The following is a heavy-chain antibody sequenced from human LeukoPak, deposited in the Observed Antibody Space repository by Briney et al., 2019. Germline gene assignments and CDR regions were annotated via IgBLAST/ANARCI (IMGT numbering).Heavy chain of an antibody. CDR3: ARDPGLHYGMDV. J-gene: IGHJ6*02. D-gene: IGHD2-21*02. Sequence: PGGSLRLSCAASGFTFSSYAMSWVRQAPGKGLEWVSFIYSGGSTYYADSVRGRFTISRDNSKNTLYLQMNSLRAEDTAVYYCARDPGLHYGMDVWGQGTTVTVSS. CDR2: IYSGGST. V-gene: IGHV3-66*01. CDR1: GFTFSSYA.